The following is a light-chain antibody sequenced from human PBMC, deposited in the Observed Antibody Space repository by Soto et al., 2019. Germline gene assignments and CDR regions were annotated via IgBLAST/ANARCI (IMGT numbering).Light chain of an antibody. Sequence: EIVLTQSPGTLSLSPGERATLSCRASQSVNNNYLAWYQQKPGQAPRLLIYDASSRATGIPDRFSGSGSGTDFTLTISSLEPEDFAVYYCQQYGSSQYTFGQGTKLEIK. CDR3: QQYGSSQYT. CDR1: QSVNNNY. J-gene: IGKJ2*01. CDR2: DAS. V-gene: IGKV3-20*01.